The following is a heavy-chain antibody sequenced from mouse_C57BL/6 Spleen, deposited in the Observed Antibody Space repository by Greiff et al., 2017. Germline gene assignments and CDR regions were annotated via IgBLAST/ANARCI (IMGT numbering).Heavy chain of an antibody. CDR2: IDPSDSYT. V-gene: IGHV1-69*01. CDR1: GYTFTSYW. CDR3: ARREDYGNYDWFAY. Sequence: QVQLQQPGAELVMPGASVKLSCKASGYTFTSYWMHWVKQRPGQGLEWIGEIDPSDSYTNYNQKFKGKSTLTVDKSSSTAYMQLSSLTSEDSAVYYCARREDYGNYDWFAYWGQGTLVTVSA. J-gene: IGHJ3*01. D-gene: IGHD2-1*01.